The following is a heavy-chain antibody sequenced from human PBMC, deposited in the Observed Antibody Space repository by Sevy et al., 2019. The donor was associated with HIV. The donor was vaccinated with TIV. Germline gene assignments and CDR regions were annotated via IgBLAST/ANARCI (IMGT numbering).Heavy chain of an antibody. CDR1: GFTFSNYF. D-gene: IGHD3-10*01. J-gene: IGHJ4*02. Sequence: GGSLRLSCAASGFTFSNYFINWVRQAPGKGLEWVSSISSGSSYIFYAHSVNGRVTISRDNAKNSLYLHMNSLRAEDTAGYFCARGDYYGSLYYCDYWGPGTLVTVSS. V-gene: IGHV3-21*04. CDR3: ARGDYYGSLYYCDY. CDR2: ISSGSSYI.